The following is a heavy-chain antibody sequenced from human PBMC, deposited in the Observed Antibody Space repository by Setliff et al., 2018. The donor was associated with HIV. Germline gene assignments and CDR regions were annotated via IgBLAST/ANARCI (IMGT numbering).Heavy chain of an antibody. CDR3: VRDRTHQNWGSRGYYYMDV. D-gene: IGHD7-27*01. Sequence: GASVTVSCKASGYSFSDDYMHWVRQAPGQGLEWMGWINPNSGDTNYAQKFQGRVTMTRDTSISTVYMELSRLISDDTAVYYCVRDRTHQNWGSRGYYYMDVWGKGTTVTVSS. CDR1: GYSFSDDY. V-gene: IGHV1-2*02. J-gene: IGHJ6*03. CDR2: INPNSGDT.